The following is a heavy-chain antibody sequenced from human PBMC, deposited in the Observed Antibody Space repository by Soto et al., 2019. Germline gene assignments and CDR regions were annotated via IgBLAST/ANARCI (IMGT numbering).Heavy chain of an antibody. CDR3: ARGIAAAGTRWFDP. J-gene: IGHJ5*02. CDR1: GGSIISYY. V-gene: IGHV4-59*01. Sequence: ASETLSLTCTFSGGSIISYYWSRIRQPPGKGLEWIGYIYYSGSTNYNPSLKSRVTISVDTSKNQFSLKLSSVTAADTAVYYCARGIAAAGTRWFDPWGQGTLVTVSS. D-gene: IGHD6-13*01. CDR2: IYYSGST.